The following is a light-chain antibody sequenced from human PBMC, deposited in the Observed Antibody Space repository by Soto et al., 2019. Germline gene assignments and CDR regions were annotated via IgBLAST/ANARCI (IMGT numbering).Light chain of an antibody. V-gene: IGLV2-8*01. CDR2: EVS. CDR1: SSDVGGYNY. CDR3: SSSAGCYISFYV. Sequence: QSVLTQPPSASGSPGQSVTISCTGTSSDVGGYNYVSWYQQHPGKAPKLMIYEVSKRPSGAPDRFSGSKSGNTASLTVSGLQAEDEADYYCSSSAGCYISFYVFGPGSMVTV. J-gene: IGLJ1*01.